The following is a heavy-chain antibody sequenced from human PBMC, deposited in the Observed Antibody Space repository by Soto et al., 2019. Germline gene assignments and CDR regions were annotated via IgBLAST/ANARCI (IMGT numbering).Heavy chain of an antibody. V-gene: IGHV1-3*05. CDR1: GYTFTRYA. Sequence: QVQLVQSGAEEKKPGASVKVSCKASGYTFTRYAMHWVRQAPGQRLEWMGWINAGYGHTKYSQNFQGRVTITRDTSANTVYMELNSLRSEDTAVYYCARLKDFGYRGSWFDPWGQGTLVTVSS. CDR3: ARLKDFGYRGSWFDP. D-gene: IGHD6-25*01. J-gene: IGHJ5*02. CDR2: INAGYGHT.